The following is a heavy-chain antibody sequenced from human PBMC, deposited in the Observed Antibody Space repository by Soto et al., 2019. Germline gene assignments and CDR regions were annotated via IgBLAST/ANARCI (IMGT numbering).Heavy chain of an antibody. CDR3: ARVFVWFERKMDA. D-gene: IGHD3-10*01. V-gene: IGHV4-39*01. Sequence: TLYLTCTVSGGSISSSSYYWGWIRQPPGKGLEWIGSIYYSGSTYYNPSLKSRVTISVDTSKNQFSLKLSSVTAADTAVYYCARVFVWFERKMDAWGQGNTVTVSS. CDR1: GGSISSSSYY. J-gene: IGHJ6*02. CDR2: IYYSGST.